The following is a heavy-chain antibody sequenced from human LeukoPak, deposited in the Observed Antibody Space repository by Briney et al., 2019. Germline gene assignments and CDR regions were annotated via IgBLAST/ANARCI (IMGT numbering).Heavy chain of an antibody. J-gene: IGHJ6*02. Sequence: SETLSLTCAVYGGSFSGYYWSWIRQPPGKGLEWIGEINHSGSTNYNPSLKSRVTISVDTSKNQFSLKLSSVTAADTAVYYCARVPYYYDSSGQRKGMDVWGQGTTVTVSS. CDR3: ARVPYYYDSSGQRKGMDV. D-gene: IGHD3-22*01. CDR1: GGSFSGYY. V-gene: IGHV4-34*01. CDR2: INHSGST.